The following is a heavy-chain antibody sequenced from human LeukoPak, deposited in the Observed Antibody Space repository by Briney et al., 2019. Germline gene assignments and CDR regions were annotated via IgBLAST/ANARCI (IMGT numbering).Heavy chain of an antibody. J-gene: IGHJ4*02. CDR3: ARDTYSYGSPSDY. V-gene: IGHV3-20*04. D-gene: IGHD5-18*01. CDR2: INWNGGRT. Sequence: PGGSLRLSCAASGCTFDDYGMSWVGQAPGKGREGVCGINWNGGRTGYADSVKGRFTISRDNAKNSLYLQMNSLRAEDTALYYCARDTYSYGSPSDYWGQGTLVTVSS. CDR1: GCTFDDYG.